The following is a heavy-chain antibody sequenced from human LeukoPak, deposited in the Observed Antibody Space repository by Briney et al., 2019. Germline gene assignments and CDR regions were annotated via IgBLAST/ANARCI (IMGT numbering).Heavy chain of an antibody. Sequence: GGSLRLSCAASGFTFSSYRMNWVRQAPGKGLEWVSSIIGSGYSTYYADSVKGRFTISRDNSKNTLYLQMNSLRAEDTAVYYCAELGITMIGGVWGKGTTVTISS. CDR1: GFTFSSYR. D-gene: IGHD3-10*02. CDR3: AELGITMIGGV. CDR2: IIGSGYST. V-gene: IGHV3-23*01. J-gene: IGHJ6*04.